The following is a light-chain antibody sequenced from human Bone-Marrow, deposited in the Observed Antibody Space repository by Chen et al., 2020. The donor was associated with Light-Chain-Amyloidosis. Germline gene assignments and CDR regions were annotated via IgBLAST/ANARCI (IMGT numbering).Light chain of an antibody. J-gene: IGLJ3*02. CDR3: QVWDRSSDRPV. CDR2: DDS. V-gene: IGLV3-21*02. CDR1: SIGSTS. Sequence: SYLLTQPSSVSVAPGHTATIARGGHSIGSTSVHWYQQMPGQAPLLVVYDDSDRPSGIPGRLSGANAGNTATLTISRVEAGDEADYYCQVWDRSSDRPVFGGGTKLTVL.